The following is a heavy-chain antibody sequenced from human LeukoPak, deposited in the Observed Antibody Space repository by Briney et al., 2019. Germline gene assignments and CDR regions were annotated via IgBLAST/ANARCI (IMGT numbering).Heavy chain of an antibody. CDR3: AKPPMVRGLIRNRLQYYFDY. J-gene: IGHJ4*02. D-gene: IGHD3-10*01. CDR2: ISGSGGST. V-gene: IGHV3-23*01. CDR1: GFTFSSYE. Sequence: PGGSLRLSCAASGFTFSSYEMNWVRQAPGKGLEWASAISGSGGSTYYADSVKGRFTISRDNSKNTLYLQMNSLRAEDTAVYYCAKPPMVRGLIRNRLQYYFDYWGQGTLVTVSS.